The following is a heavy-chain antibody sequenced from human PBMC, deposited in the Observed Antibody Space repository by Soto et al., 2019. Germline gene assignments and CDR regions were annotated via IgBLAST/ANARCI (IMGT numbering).Heavy chain of an antibody. V-gene: IGHV3-23*01. D-gene: IGHD6-13*01. CDR3: AKDKQQLALEGDAFDI. CDR2: ISGSGGST. Sequence: PGGSRRLSCAASGFTFSSYAMSWVRHAPGKGLEWVSAISGSGGSTYYADSVKGRFTISRDNSKNTLYLQMNSLRAEDTAVYYCAKDKQQLALEGDAFDIWGQGTMVTVSS. J-gene: IGHJ3*02. CDR1: GFTFSSYA.